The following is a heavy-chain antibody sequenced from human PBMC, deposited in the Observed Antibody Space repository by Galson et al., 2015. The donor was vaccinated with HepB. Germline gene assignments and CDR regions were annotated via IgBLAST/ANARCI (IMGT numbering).Heavy chain of an antibody. CDR3: ARNIAGSSGS. CDR1: GGSISSSSYY. J-gene: IGHJ5*02. Sequence: ETLSLTCTVSGGSISSSSYYWGWIRQPPGKGLEWIGSIYYSGSTYYNPSLKSRVTISVDTSKNQFSLKLSSVTAADTAVYYCARNIAGSSGSWGQGTLVTVSS. D-gene: IGHD3-22*01. V-gene: IGHV4-39*07. CDR2: IYYSGST.